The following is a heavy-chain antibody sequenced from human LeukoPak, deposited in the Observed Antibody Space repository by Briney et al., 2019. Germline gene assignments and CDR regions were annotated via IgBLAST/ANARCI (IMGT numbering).Heavy chain of an antibody. V-gene: IGHV4-61*02. CDR1: GGSISSGSYY. CDR2: IYTSGST. J-gene: IGHJ4*02. Sequence: SETLSLTCTVSGGSISSGSYYWGWIRQPAGKGLEWIGRIYTSGSTNYNPSLKSRVTISVDTSKNQFSLKLSSVTAADTAVYYCARALLYYGSGSYLDYWGQGTLVTVSS. D-gene: IGHD3-10*01. CDR3: ARALLYYGSGSYLDY.